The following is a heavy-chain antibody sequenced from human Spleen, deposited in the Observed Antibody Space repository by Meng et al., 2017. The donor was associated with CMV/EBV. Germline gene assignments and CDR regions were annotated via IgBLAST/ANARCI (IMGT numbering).Heavy chain of an antibody. CDR3: ARDNCEGFDY. CDR2: IYYSGST. D-gene: IGHD2-21*01. J-gene: IGHJ4*02. Sequence: SETLSLTCTVSGGSVSSGSYYWSWIRQPPGKGLEWIGYIYYSGSTNYNPSLNSRVTMSVDTSKNQFSLKLSSVTAADTAMYYCARDNCEGFDYWGQGTLVTVSS. CDR1: GGSVSSGSYY. V-gene: IGHV4-61*01.